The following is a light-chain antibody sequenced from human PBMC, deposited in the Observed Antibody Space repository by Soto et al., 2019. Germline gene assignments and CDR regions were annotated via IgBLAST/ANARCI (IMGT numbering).Light chain of an antibody. CDR2: DAS. V-gene: IGKV3-11*01. Sequence: EIVLTQSPATLSLSPGERATLSCRASQSVSSYLAWYQQKPGQAPRLLIYDASTRATGVPASFSGSGSGTDFTLTISSLEPEDFADYYCQQRSNWPPWTFGQGTKVEIK. J-gene: IGKJ1*01. CDR1: QSVSSY. CDR3: QQRSNWPPWT.